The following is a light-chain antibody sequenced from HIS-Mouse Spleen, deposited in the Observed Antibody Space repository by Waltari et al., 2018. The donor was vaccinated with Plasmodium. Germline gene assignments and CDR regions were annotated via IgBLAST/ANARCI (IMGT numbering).Light chain of an antibody. CDR2: KDS. CDR1: ALPKQY. CDR3: QSADSSGTYVV. V-gene: IGLV3-25*03. Sequence: SYELTQPPSVSVSPGQTPRITCSGDALPKQYAYWYQQKPGQAPVLVKYKDSERPSGIPERFSGSSSGTTVTLTISGVQAEDEADYYCQSADSSGTYVVFGGGTKLTVL. J-gene: IGLJ2*01.